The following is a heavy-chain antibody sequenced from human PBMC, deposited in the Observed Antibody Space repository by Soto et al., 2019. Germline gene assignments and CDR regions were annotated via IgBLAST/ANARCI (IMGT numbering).Heavy chain of an antibody. CDR2: IYYNGNT. V-gene: IGHV4-30-4*01. CDR3: ARATTVTSSFFFYALDV. CDR1: GGSISDDDDY. Sequence: QVQLHESGPGLVKPSQTLSLTCTVSGGSISDDDDYWNWIRQSPGKGLEWIGHIYYNGNTYYNPSLRSRLTMSLETSQNQFSLHLTSVIAADSALYFCARATTVTSSFFFYALDVWGQGTTVTVSS. D-gene: IGHD4-17*01. J-gene: IGHJ6*02.